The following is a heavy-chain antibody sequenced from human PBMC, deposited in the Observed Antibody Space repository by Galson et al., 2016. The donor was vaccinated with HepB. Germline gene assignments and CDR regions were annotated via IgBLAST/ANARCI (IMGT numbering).Heavy chain of an antibody. Sequence: SETLSLTCTVSGDSFTNTWWSWVRQSPEKGLEWIGEIYSGSGFANFNPSFRGRGTMSSDTSKNQFSLHLASVTAADTGVYFCARKGGGMCSYHDSWGQGSLVTVSS. CDR2: IYSGSGFA. CDR3: ARKGGGMCSYHDS. D-gene: IGHD4-23*01. V-gene: IGHV4-4*02. J-gene: IGHJ4*02. CDR1: GDSFTNTW.